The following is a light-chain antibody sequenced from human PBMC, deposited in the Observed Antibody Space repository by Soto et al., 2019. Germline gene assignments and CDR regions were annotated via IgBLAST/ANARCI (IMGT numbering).Light chain of an antibody. CDR3: QQYGSSPRT. Sequence: EIVLTQSPGTLSLSPGERATLSCRASQSVSSSYLAWYQQKPGQAPRLLIYGASSRATGIPDRFSGSGPGTDFKLTISRLEPEDFAVYYCQQYGSSPRTFGKGTKVEIK. V-gene: IGKV3-20*01. CDR2: GAS. J-gene: IGKJ1*01. CDR1: QSVSSSY.